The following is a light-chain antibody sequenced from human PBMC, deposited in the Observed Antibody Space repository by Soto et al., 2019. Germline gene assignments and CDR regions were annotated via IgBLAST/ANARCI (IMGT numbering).Light chain of an antibody. J-gene: IGKJ3*01. CDR2: GAS. V-gene: IGKV3-20*01. CDR3: QSYGRTVFT. Sequence: EIVLTQSPGTLSLSPGEGATLSCRASQTISNTYLAWYQQKPGQAPRLLIYGASSRPTGLPNMFSGSWSGTYFTLTISGLEPEDFAVYYCQSYGRTVFTFGPGTKVDIK. CDR1: QTISNTY.